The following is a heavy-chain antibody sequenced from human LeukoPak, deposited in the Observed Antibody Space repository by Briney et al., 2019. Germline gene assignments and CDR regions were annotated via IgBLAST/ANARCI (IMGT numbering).Heavy chain of an antibody. CDR3: ARDSPQTYYYDSSGSDY. V-gene: IGHV3-48*01. D-gene: IGHD3-22*01. CDR2: ISSSSSTI. J-gene: IGHJ4*02. Sequence: PGGSLRLSCAASGFTFSSYSMNWVRQAPGKGLEWVSYISSSSSTIYYADSVKGRFTISRDNAKNSLYLQMNSLRAEDTAVYYCARDSPQTYYYDSSGSDYWGQGTLVTVSS. CDR1: GFTFSSYS.